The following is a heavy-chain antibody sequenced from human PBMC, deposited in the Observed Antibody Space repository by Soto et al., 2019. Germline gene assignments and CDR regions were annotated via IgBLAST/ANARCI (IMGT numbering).Heavy chain of an antibody. CDR2: MNPKSGNT. V-gene: IGHV1-8*01. Sequence: QVQLVQSGAEVQKPAASVTVSCKASGYIFTSYEINWVRQATGQGLEWMGWMNPKSGNTGYAQKCHGRVTMTRNTSISTAYMELRSVRSEETAVYYCASSTVTTSIFWGQGTLVTVS. D-gene: IGHD4-17*01. J-gene: IGHJ4*02. CDR1: GYIFTSYE. CDR3: ASSTVTTSIF.